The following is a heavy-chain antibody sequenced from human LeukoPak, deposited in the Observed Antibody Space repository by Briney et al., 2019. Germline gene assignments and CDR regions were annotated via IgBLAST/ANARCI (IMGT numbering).Heavy chain of an antibody. J-gene: IGHJ4*02. CDR2: ISGSGGST. CDR3: AKDRLPLSSAYYYLPFDY. V-gene: IGHV3-23*01. D-gene: IGHD3-22*01. CDR1: RCTFSSYG. Sequence: PGASLRLSCAASRCTFSSYGMSWVRQAPGKGLEWVSGISGSGGSTYYADSVKGRFTISRDNSKNTLYLQMNSLRAEDTAVYYCAKDRLPLSSAYYYLPFDYWGQGTLVTVSS.